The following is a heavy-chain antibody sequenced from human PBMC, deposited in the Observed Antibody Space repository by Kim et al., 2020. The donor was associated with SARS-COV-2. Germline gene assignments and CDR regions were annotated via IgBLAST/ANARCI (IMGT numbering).Heavy chain of an antibody. CDR2: INYSGST. Sequence: SETLSLTCAVYGGSFSGHYWSWIRQSPGKGLEWIGEINYSGSTNYNSSLKSRVTVSVDTSKNQFSLRLRSVTAADTAAYYCATNSEGYSTYYFDYWGQGT. J-gene: IGHJ4*02. CDR3: ATNSEGYSTYYFDY. D-gene: IGHD5-12*01. CDR1: GGSFSGHY. V-gene: IGHV4-34*01.